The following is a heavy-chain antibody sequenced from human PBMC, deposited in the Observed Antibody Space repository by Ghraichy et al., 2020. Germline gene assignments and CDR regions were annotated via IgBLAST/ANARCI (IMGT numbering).Heavy chain of an antibody. Sequence: GESLNISCAASGFTFSSYWMHWVRQAPGKGLVWVSRINSDGSSTNYADSVKGRFTISRDNAKNTLYLQMNSLRAEDTAVYYCGRDPYSSGSLWGQGTLVTVSS. J-gene: IGHJ1*01. V-gene: IGHV3-74*01. CDR3: GRDPYSSGSL. D-gene: IGHD6-25*01. CDR1: GFTFSSYW. CDR2: INSDGSST.